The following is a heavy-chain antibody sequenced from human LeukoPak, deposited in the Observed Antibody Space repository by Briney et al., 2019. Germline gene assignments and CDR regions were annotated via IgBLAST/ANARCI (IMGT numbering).Heavy chain of an antibody. D-gene: IGHD3-16*02. J-gene: IGHJ3*02. V-gene: IGHV4-59*01. CDR2: IYYSGST. CDR1: GGSISSYY. CDR3: ATDPEDDYVWGSYRHLPYAFDI. Sequence: SETLSLTCTVSGGSISSYYWSWIRQPPGKGLEWIGYIYYSGSTNYNPSLKSRVTISVDTSKNQFSLKLSSVTAADTAVYYCATDPEDDYVWGSYRHLPYAFDIWGQGTMVTVSS.